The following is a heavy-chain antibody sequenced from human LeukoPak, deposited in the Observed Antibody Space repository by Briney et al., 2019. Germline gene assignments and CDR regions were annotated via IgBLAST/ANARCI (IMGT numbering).Heavy chain of an antibody. J-gene: IGHJ5*02. D-gene: IGHD3-3*01. V-gene: IGHV1-18*01. CDR2: ISAYNGNT. CDR1: GYTFTSYG. Sequence: ASVKVSCKASGYTFTSYGISWVRQAPGQGLEWMGWISAYNGNTNYAQKLQGRVTMTTDTSTSTAYMELRSLRSDDTAVYYCARSLNDDFWSGYYFHKREYNWFDPWGQGTLVTVSS. CDR3: ARSLNDDFWSGYYFHKREYNWFDP.